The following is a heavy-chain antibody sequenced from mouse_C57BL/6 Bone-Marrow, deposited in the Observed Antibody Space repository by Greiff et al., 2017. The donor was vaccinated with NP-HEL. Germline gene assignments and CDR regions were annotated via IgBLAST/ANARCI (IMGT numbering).Heavy chain of an antibody. CDR3: ARGLRLPYYFDY. J-gene: IGHJ2*01. CDR1: GYTFTDYY. V-gene: IGHV1-26*01. D-gene: IGHD3-2*02. CDR2: INPNNGGT. Sequence: VQLQQSGPELVKPGASVKISCKASGYTFTDYYMNWVKQSHGKSLEWIGDINPNNGGTSYNQKFKGKATLTVDKSSSTAYMELRSLTSEDSAVYYCARGLRLPYYFDYWGKGTTLTVSS.